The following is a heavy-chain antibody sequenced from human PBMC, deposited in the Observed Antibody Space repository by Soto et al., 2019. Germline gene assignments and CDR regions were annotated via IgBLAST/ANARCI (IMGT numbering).Heavy chain of an antibody. J-gene: IGHJ5*02. CDR3: ARAIVGPTTTGWLDP. CDR1: GGTFSRYA. V-gene: IGHV1-69*13. Sequence: GASVKVSCKASGGTFSRYAISWVRQAPGQGLEWMGGIIPIFGTASYAQKFQGRVTITADESTSTAYMELGSLRFEDTAVYYCARAIVGPTTTGWLDPWGQGTLVTVSS. D-gene: IGHD1-26*01. CDR2: IIPIFGTA.